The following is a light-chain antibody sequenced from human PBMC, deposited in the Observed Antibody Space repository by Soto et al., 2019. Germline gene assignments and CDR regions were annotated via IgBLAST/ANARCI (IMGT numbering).Light chain of an antibody. CDR1: QSVLYSSHNKNY. CDR3: QQYYSTPPT. V-gene: IGKV4-1*01. CDR2: WSS. Sequence: DIVMTQSPDSLAVSLGERATINCKSIQSVLYSSHNKNYLAWYQQKPGQPPKLLIYWSSTRESGVTDRFSGSGSGPDFTLTISSLHAEDVAIYYCQQYYSTPPTFGQGTKVEIK. J-gene: IGKJ1*01.